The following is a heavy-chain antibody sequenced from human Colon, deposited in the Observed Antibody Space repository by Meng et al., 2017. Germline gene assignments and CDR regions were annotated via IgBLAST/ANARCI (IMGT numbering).Heavy chain of an antibody. V-gene: IGHV3-7*01. CDR3: RGYRY. CDR2: IKQDGTEK. Sequence: VEFGGGLVQPGGSLRLACKVSGFTFSKYWMSWVRQAPGKGLEWVGNIKQDGTEKNYVESVKGRFTISRDNAKNSLYLQINSLRAEDTAVYYCRGYRYWGQETLVTVSS. J-gene: IGHJ4*02. CDR1: GFTFSKYW. D-gene: IGHD3-16*02.